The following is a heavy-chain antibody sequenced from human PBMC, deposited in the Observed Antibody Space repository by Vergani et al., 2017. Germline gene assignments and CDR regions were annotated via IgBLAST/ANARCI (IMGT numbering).Heavy chain of an antibody. CDR3: AREAYCGGDCYFDY. J-gene: IGHJ4*02. CDR1: GFTVSSNY. Sequence: EVQLLESGGDLVQPGGSLRLSCAASGFTVSSNYMSWVRQAPGKGLEWVSVIYSGGSTYYADSVKGRFTISRDNSKNTLYLQMSSLRAEDTAVYYCAREAYCGGDCYFDYWGQGTLVTVSS. D-gene: IGHD2-21*02. V-gene: IGHV3-66*02. CDR2: IYSGGST.